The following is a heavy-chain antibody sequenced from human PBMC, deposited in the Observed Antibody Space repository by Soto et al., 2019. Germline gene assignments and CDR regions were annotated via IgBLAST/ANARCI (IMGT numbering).Heavy chain of an antibody. J-gene: IGHJ4*02. CDR1: GFSFNRFA. D-gene: IGHD2-21*01. CDR2: ISSDGSHE. Sequence: GGSLRLSCAACGFSFNRFATHWVRQAPGKGLEWVALISSDGSHEMYADSVKGRFTISRENSKKRLYLQMNNMRVEDTALYFCAKDRVPVGSGVSIPYYFDVWGRGTLVTVSS. V-gene: IGHV3-30*18. CDR3: AKDRVPVGSGVSIPYYFDV.